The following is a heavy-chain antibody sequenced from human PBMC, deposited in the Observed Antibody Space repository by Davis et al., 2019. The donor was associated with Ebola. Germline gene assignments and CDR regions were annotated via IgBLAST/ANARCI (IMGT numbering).Heavy chain of an antibody. J-gene: IGHJ2*01. V-gene: IGHV3-30*02. CDR3: AKDKTMATHYWYFDL. CDR2: IRNDGGKK. CDR1: GFTFSDHY. Sequence: GGSLRLSCVVSGFTFSDHYMDWVRQAPGKGLEWVAFIRNDGGKKFYVDSVKGRFTISRDNSKNTFYLQMNSLRAEDTALYYCAKDKTMATHYWYFDLWGRGTLVTVSS. D-gene: IGHD4/OR15-4a*01.